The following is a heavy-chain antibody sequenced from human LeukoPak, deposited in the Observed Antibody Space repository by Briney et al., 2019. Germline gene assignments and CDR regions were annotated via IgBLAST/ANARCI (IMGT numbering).Heavy chain of an antibody. D-gene: IGHD1-26*01. J-gene: IGHJ1*01. Sequence: SVKVSCKVWGHIHRSHAISWVRQPPAQGLEWMGRLIPSFGTAHYTQKFRGRVTNHRDISTRTLYMAVSSLRSEDAPVYYCARGPGAAATTVKYFQHWGQGTLVTVSS. V-gene: IGHV1-69*05. CDR3: ARGPGAAATTVKYFQH. CDR1: GHIHRSHA. CDR2: LIPSFGTA.